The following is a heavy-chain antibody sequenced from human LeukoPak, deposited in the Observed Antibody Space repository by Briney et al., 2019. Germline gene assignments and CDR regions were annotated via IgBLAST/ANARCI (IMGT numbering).Heavy chain of an antibody. J-gene: IGHJ4*02. Sequence: PGGSLRLSCAASGFTFSSYSMNWVRQAPGKGLEWVSSISSSSSYIYYADSVKGRFTISRDNAKNSLYLQMDSLRAEDTGVYYCARARRSEYQGNWGQGTPVTVSS. CDR1: GFTFSSYS. D-gene: IGHD2-2*01. CDR2: ISSSSSYI. V-gene: IGHV3-21*01. CDR3: ARARRSEYQGN.